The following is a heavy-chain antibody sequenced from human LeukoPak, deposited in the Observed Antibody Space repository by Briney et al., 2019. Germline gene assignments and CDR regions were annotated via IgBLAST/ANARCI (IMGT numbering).Heavy chain of an antibody. Sequence: GGSLRLSCAASGFTFSSYWMSWVRQAPGKGLEWVANIKQDGSEKYYVDSVKGRFTISRDNAKNSLYLQMNSLRAEDTAFYYCARDSGFSGTQRGEYWGQGTLVTVSS. CDR3: ARDSGFSGTQRGEY. D-gene: IGHD3/OR15-3a*01. J-gene: IGHJ4*02. V-gene: IGHV3-7*01. CDR2: IKQDGSEK. CDR1: GFTFSSYW.